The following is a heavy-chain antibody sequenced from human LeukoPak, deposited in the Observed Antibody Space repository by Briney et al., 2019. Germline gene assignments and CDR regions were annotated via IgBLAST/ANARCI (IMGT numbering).Heavy chain of an antibody. D-gene: IGHD3-9*01. CDR1: GFTFINYW. CDR3: ARGYFGPDS. V-gene: IGHV3-74*01. J-gene: IGHJ4*02. CDR2: INNDGSDT. Sequence: GGSLRLSCAASGFTFINYWMHWVRQAPGKGLVWVSRINNDGSDTTYADAVKGRFTSSRDNAKNTLYLQMNSLRAEDTAVYYCARGYFGPDSWGQGTLVTVSS.